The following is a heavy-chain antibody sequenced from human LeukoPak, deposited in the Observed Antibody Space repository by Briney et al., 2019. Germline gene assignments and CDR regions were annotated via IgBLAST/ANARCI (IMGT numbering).Heavy chain of an antibody. V-gene: IGHV3-21*01. CDR3: AKEVEVSPGPDY. J-gene: IGHJ4*02. D-gene: IGHD2-15*01. CDR1: GFTFSSYY. Sequence: GGSLRLSCAASGFTFSSYYMNWVRQAPGKGLEWVSSISRTTNYTYYTDSVKGRFTISRDNAENSLYLQMNSLTAEDTAVYYCAKEVEVSPGPDYWGQGTLVTVSS. CDR2: ISRTTNYT.